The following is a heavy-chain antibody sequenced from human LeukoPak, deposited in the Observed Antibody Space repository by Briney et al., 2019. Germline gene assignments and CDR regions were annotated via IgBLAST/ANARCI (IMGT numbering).Heavy chain of an antibody. Sequence: GGSLRLSCAGSGFTFSDYYMSWIRQAPGKGLEWVSYISSSGRTIYYADSVKGRFTISRDNAKSPLYLQMNSLRAEDTAVYYCARADCSSSSCYELDYWGQGTLVTVSS. CDR3: ARADCSSSSCYELDY. D-gene: IGHD2-2*01. CDR1: GFTFSDYY. J-gene: IGHJ4*02. V-gene: IGHV3-11*04. CDR2: ISSSGRTI.